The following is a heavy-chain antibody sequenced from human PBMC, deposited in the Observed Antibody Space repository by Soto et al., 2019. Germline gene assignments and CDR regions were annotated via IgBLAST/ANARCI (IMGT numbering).Heavy chain of an antibody. V-gene: IGHV4-61*08. CDR2: IYYSGST. J-gene: IGHJ6*04. CDR1: GGSVSSGDYF. D-gene: IGHD3-10*01. Sequence: SETLSLTCTVSGGSVSSGDYFWSWLRQSPGKRLEWIAYIYYSGSTNYNPSLKSRATISVDTSKSQVSLTLTSMTAADAALYYCARSPNYYYYGFDVCGEVTAVTVSS. CDR3: ARSPNYYYYGFDV.